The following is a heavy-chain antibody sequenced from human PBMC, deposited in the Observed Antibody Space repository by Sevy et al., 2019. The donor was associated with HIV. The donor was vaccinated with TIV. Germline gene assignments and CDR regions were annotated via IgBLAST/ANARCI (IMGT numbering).Heavy chain of an antibody. CDR1: GFSVRGYY. J-gene: IGHJ4*02. CDR3: AREGADSPWGFYH. CDR2: IYAGGDT. Sequence: GGSLRLSCEASGFSVRGYYMSWVRQAPGKGLEWVSIIYAGGDTHYADSVKGRVTISRDESKNMVYLQMNSLGAEDTAIYYCAREGADSPWGFYHWGQGTLVTVSS. V-gene: IGHV3-53*01. D-gene: IGHD3-16*01.